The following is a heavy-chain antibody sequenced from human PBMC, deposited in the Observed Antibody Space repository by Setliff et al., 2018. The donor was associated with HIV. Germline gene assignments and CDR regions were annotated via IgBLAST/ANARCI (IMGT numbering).Heavy chain of an antibody. CDR1: GYTFTTYG. CDR3: ARDFVTGWLPLRPLDS. V-gene: IGHV1-18*01. Sequence: GASVKVSCKTSGYTFTTYGINWVRQAPGQGLEWMGRISTDNGDTRFAQKFQDRVTLTTDTFASTAYMELRSLTPDDTAMYYCARDFVTGWLPLRPLDSWGQGTLVTVSS. CDR2: ISTDNGDT. J-gene: IGHJ4*02. D-gene: IGHD3-22*01.